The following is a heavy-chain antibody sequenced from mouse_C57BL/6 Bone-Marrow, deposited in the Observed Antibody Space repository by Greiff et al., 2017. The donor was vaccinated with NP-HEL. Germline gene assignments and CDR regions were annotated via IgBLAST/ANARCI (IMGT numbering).Heavy chain of an antibody. Sequence: EVQLQQSGPELVKPGASVKISCKASGYTFTDYYMNWVKQSHGKSLEWIGDINPNNGGTSYNQKFKGKATLTVDKSSSTAYMELRSLTSEDSAVYYCARGEGSYYGSSYGFAYWGQGTLVTVSA. CDR2: INPNNGGT. V-gene: IGHV1-26*01. J-gene: IGHJ3*01. CDR1: GYTFTDYY. D-gene: IGHD1-1*01. CDR3: ARGEGSYYGSSYGFAY.